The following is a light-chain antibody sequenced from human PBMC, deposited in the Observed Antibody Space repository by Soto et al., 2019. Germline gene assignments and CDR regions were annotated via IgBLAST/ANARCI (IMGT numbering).Light chain of an antibody. V-gene: IGKV3-20*01. CDR2: GAS. CDR1: QSVISSY. Sequence: EIVLKQSPGTLSLSPGERATLSCRASQSVISSYLAWYQQKPGQAPRLLIYGASSRATGIPDRFSGSGSGKDFPFPHLRPGDGAVAGYSCPEEGNSTRDTFGQGTKLEIK. J-gene: IGKJ2*01. CDR3: PEEGNSTRDT.